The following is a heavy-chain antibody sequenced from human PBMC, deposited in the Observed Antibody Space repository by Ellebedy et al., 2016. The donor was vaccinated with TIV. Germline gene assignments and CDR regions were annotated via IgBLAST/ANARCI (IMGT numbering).Heavy chain of an antibody. CDR2: ISAYNGNT. CDR3: ARDTSGDRYYYYYYGMDV. CDR1: GYTFTSYG. J-gene: IGHJ6*02. V-gene: IGHV1-18*04. D-gene: IGHD3-10*01. Sequence: AASVKVSCKASGYTFTSYGISWVRQAPGQGLEWMGWISAYNGNTNSAQKLQGRVTMTTDTSTSTPYMELRSLRSDDTAVYYCARDTSGDRYYYYYYGMDVWGQGTTVTVSS.